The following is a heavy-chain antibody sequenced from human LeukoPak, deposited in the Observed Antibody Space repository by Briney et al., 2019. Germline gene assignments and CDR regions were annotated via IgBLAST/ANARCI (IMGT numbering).Heavy chain of an antibody. CDR2: IPYGGSSK. CDR1: GFTFSSFG. CDR3: AKEGYLLWCGESLGSFFDY. D-gene: IGHD3-10*01. Sequence: GGSQSLSCAVSGFTFSSFGTHCARQAPGEGREWVAGIPYGGSSKYYEGSVKGWFTIFRGNSKNTLYLQMNSLRAEDTAVYYCAKEGYLLWCGESLGSFFDYWGQGTLVTVPS. V-gene: IGHV3-30*18. J-gene: IGHJ4*02.